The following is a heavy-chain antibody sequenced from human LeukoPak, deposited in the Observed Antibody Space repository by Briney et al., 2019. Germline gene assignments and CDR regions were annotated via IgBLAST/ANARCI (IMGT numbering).Heavy chain of an antibody. Sequence: SVKVSCKASSGTFSSYAISWVRQAPGQGLEWMGGIIPIFGTANYAQKFQGRVTITTDESTSTAYMELSSLRSEDTAVYYCATRADQLFYEYFQHWGQGTLVTVSS. J-gene: IGHJ1*01. D-gene: IGHD2/OR15-2a*01. CDR2: IIPIFGTA. CDR3: ATRADQLFYEYFQH. V-gene: IGHV1-69*05. CDR1: SGTFSSYA.